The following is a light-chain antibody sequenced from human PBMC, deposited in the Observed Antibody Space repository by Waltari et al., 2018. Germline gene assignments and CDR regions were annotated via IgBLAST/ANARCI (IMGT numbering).Light chain of an antibody. J-gene: IGKJ3*01. Sequence: DIVMTQSPDSLSVSLGDRATINCKSSLSILHSSENKNYLGWYQQKSGQSPKLLIYGASTRESGVPDRLSGSGSGTDFTLTISSLQAEDVAVYYCQQYYRTPFTFGPGTKVDIK. V-gene: IGKV4-1*01. CDR2: GAS. CDR3: QQYYRTPFT. CDR1: LSILHSSENKNY.